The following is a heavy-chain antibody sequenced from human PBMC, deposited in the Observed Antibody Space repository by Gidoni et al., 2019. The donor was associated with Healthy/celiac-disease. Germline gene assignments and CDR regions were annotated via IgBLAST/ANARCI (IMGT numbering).Heavy chain of an antibody. CDR1: GFTFSSYG. V-gene: IGHV3-33*01. Sequence: QVQLVESGGGVVQPGRSLRLSCAASGFTFSSYGMHWVRQAPGKGLEWVAVIWYDGSNKYYADSVKGRFPISRDNSKNTLYLQMNSLRAEDTAVYYCARPVGARDAFDIWGQGTMVTVSS. CDR2: IWYDGSNK. D-gene: IGHD1-26*01. CDR3: ARPVGARDAFDI. J-gene: IGHJ3*02.